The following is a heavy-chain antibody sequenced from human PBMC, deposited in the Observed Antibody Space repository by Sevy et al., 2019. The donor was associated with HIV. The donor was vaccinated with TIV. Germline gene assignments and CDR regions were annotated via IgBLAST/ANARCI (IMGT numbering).Heavy chain of an antibody. D-gene: IGHD3-22*01. CDR2: IYPGDSDT. Sequence: GESLKISCKGSGYSFTSYWIGWVRQMPGKGLEWMGIIYPGDSDTRYSPSFQGQVTIPADKSIGTAYLPWSSLKASDTAMYYCARPETRSYYYDSSGYIAFDIWGQGTMVTVSS. J-gene: IGHJ3*02. CDR1: GYSFTSYW. CDR3: ARPETRSYYYDSSGYIAFDI. V-gene: IGHV5-51*01.